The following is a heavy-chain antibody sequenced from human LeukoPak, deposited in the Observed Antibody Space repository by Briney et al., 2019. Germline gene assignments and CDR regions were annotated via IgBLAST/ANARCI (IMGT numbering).Heavy chain of an antibody. D-gene: IGHD4-17*01. Sequence: GGSLRLSCAASGFTFSSYAMHWVRQAPGKGLEWVAVISFDGRTKYYADSVKGRFTISRDNSNKTLFLQMNSLRAEDTALYYCAKDWHSVTIFDSWGQGTLVTVSS. CDR1: GFTFSSYA. J-gene: IGHJ4*02. CDR3: AKDWHSVTIFDS. V-gene: IGHV3-30*18. CDR2: ISFDGRTK.